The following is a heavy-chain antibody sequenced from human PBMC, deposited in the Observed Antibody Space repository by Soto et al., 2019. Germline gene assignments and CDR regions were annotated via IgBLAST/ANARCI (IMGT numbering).Heavy chain of an antibody. CDR3: GATVISPYYYYGMDV. J-gene: IGHJ6*02. D-gene: IGHD4-4*01. CDR1: GYSFTSYW. CDR2: IYSGDSDT. V-gene: IGHV5-51*01. Sequence: GESLKISCKGSGYSFTSYWIGWVRQMPGKGLEWMGIIYSGDSDTRYSPSFQGQVTISADKSISTAYLQWSSLKASDTAMYYCGATVISPYYYYGMDVWGQGTTVTVSS.